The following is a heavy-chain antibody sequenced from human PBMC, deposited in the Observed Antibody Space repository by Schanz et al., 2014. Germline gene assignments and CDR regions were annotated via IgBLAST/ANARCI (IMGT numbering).Heavy chain of an antibody. J-gene: IGHJ4*02. Sequence: QLQMQESGPGLVKPSETLSLTCSVSGDSISSTSYYWGWIRQPPGKGLEWIGSIYYSGSTYYNASLKSGATIPVAPSKNQSPLKLTSVTAADSAVYYCARLWGGWRSPDYWGQGTLVTVSS. CDR2: IYYSGST. CDR3: ARLWGGWRSPDY. V-gene: IGHV4-39*01. CDR1: GDSISSTSYY. D-gene: IGHD6-19*01.